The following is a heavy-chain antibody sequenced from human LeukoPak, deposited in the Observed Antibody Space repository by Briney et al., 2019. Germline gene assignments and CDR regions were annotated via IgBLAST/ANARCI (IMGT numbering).Heavy chain of an antibody. D-gene: IGHD3-10*01. CDR2: IYYSGST. CDR3: ASEYYYGSGSYYNEDYFDY. J-gene: IGHJ4*02. V-gene: IGHV4-31*03. Sequence: RASETLSLTCTVSGGSISSGGYYWSWIRQHPGKGLEWIGYIYYSGSTYYNPSLKSRVTISVDTSKNQFSLKLSSVTAADTAVYYCASEYYYGSGSYYNEDYFDYWGQGTLVTVSS. CDR1: GGSISSGGYY.